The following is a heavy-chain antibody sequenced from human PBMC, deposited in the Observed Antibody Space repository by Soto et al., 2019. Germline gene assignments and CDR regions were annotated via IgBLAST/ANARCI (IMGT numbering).Heavy chain of an antibody. V-gene: IGHV1-2*02. D-gene: IGHD6-19*01. J-gene: IGHJ4*02. CDR3: ARDFAAVAGSSY. Sequence: ASVKLSCKASGYTFTGYYMHWVRQAPGQGLEWMGWINPNSGGTNYAQKFQGRVTMTRDTSISTAYMELSRLRSDDTAVYYCARDFAAVAGSSYWGQGTLVTVSS. CDR2: INPNSGGT. CDR1: GYTFTGYY.